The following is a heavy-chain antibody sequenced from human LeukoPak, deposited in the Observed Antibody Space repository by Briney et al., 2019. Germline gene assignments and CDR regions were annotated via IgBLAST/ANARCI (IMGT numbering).Heavy chain of an antibody. V-gene: IGHV4-39*01. D-gene: IGHD6-13*01. CDR1: GGSISTSSYY. J-gene: IGHJ4*02. Sequence: PSXTLSLTCTVSGGSISTSSYYWGRIRQPPGKGLEWIGTIYYSGSTSYNPSLRSRVTISVDTSKNQFSLKLSSVTAADTAVYYCARPANAGSLFDYWGPGTLVTVSS. CDR3: ARPANAGSLFDY. CDR2: IYYSGST.